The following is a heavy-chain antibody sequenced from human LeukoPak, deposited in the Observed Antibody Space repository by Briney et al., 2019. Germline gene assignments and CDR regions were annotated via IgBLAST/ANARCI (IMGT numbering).Heavy chain of an antibody. D-gene: IGHD4-17*01. J-gene: IGHJ4*02. CDR1: GYTFTGYY. CDR2: INPNSGGT. Sequence: ASVKVSCKASGYTFTGYYMHWVRQAPGQGLEWMGWINPNSGGTNYAQKFQGRVTMTRDTSISTAYMQLSRLRSDDTAVYYCARIKTYGDYKFDYWGQGTLVTVSS. V-gene: IGHV1-2*02. CDR3: ARIKTYGDYKFDY.